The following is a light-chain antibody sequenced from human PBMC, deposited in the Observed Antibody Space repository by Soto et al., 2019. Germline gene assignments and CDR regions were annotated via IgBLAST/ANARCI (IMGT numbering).Light chain of an antibody. CDR1: SSDVGGYNY. CDR3: SSYTSSSTLV. Sequence: QSALTQPASVSGSPGQSITISCAGTSSDVGGYNYVSWYQQHPGNAPKLIIYDVSNRPSGVSNRFSGSKSGNTACLTISGLQAEDEADYYCSSYTSSSTLVFGGGTKLTVL. J-gene: IGLJ2*01. V-gene: IGLV2-14*03. CDR2: DVS.